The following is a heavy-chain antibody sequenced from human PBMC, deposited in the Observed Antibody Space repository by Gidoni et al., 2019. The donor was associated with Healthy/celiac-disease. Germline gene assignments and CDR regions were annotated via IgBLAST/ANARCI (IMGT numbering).Heavy chain of an antibody. CDR2: RYYSGST. Sequence: QLQLQESGPGLVKPSETLSLTCTVSGGSISSSRYYWGWIRHPPWKGLEWLGRRYYSGSTYYNPSLKSRVTISVDTSKNQFSLKLSSVTAADTAVYYCARRIVGATADFDYWGQGTLVTVSS. D-gene: IGHD1-26*01. CDR3: ARRIVGATADFDY. J-gene: IGHJ4*02. CDR1: GGSISSSRYY. V-gene: IGHV4-39*01.